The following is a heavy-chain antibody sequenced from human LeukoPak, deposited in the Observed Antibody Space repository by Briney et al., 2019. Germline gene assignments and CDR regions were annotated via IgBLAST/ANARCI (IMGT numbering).Heavy chain of an antibody. Sequence: VASVKVSCKASGGTFSSYAISWVRQAPGQGLEWMGGIIPIFGTANYAQKFQGRVTITTDESTSTAYMELSSLRSEDTAVYYCARGVPYSNYAHDDYYYYMDVWGKGTTATVSS. J-gene: IGHJ6*03. CDR1: GGTFSSYA. CDR2: IIPIFGTA. V-gene: IGHV1-69*05. D-gene: IGHD4-11*01. CDR3: ARGVPYSNYAHDDYYYYMDV.